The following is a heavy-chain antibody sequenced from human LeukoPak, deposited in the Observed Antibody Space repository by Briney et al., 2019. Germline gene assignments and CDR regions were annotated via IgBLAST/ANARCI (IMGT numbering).Heavy chain of an antibody. CDR3: AKDRGLIAAAENYYFDY. V-gene: IGHV3-23*01. D-gene: IGHD6-13*01. CDR1: GFTVSSNY. CDR2: ISGSGGST. J-gene: IGHJ4*02. Sequence: PGGSLRLSCAASGFTVSSNYMSWVRQAPGKGLEWVSHISGSGGSTYYTDSVKGRFTISRDNSKNTLYLQMNSLRAEDTAVYYCAKDRGLIAAAENYYFDYWGQGTLVTVSS.